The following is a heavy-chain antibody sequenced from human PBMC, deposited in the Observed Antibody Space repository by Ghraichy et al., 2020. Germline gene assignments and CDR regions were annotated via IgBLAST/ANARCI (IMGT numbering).Heavy chain of an antibody. Sequence: GGSLRLSCAASGFTFSSYSMNWVRQAPGKGLEWLSFISTSNDYIMYADSVRGRFIISRDNAKNSLYLQMDSLRDEDTAVYYCARDVAYAFDIWGQGTMVTVSS. J-gene: IGHJ3*02. CDR2: ISTSNDYI. V-gene: IGHV3-48*02. CDR1: GFTFSSYS. CDR3: ARDVAYAFDI.